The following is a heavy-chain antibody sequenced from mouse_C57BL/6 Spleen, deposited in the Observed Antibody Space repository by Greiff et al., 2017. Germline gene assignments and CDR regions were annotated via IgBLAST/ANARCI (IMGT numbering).Heavy chain of an antibody. V-gene: IGHV1-85*01. Sequence: QVHVKQSGPELVKPGASVKLSCKASGYTFTSYDINWVKQRPGQGLEWIGWIYPRDGSTKYNEKFKGKATLTVDTSSSTAYMELHSLTSEDSAVYFCARSKGRGSRGYYAMDYWGQGTSVTVSS. D-gene: IGHD1-1*01. CDR1: GYTFTSYD. CDR3: ARSKGRGSRGYYAMDY. CDR2: IYPRDGST. J-gene: IGHJ4*01.